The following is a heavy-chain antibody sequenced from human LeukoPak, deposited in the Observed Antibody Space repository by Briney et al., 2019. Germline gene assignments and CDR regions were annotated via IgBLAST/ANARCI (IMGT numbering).Heavy chain of an antibody. D-gene: IGHD3-16*01. Sequence: PGGSLRLSCAASGFTFSSYAMSWVRQAPGKGLEWVSAISGSGGSTYYADSVKGRFTISRDNSKNTLYLQMNSLRAEDTAVYYCAKDLHDYVGGSYDLYWGQGTLVTVSS. J-gene: IGHJ4*02. CDR3: AKDLHDYVGGSYDLY. CDR2: ISGSGGST. CDR1: GFTFSSYA. V-gene: IGHV3-23*01.